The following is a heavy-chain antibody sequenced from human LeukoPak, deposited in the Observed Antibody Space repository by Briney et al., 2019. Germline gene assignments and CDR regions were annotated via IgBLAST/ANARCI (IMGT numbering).Heavy chain of an antibody. CDR1: GFIFSSYS. D-gene: IGHD3-22*01. CDR2: IKQDGSEK. J-gene: IGHJ4*02. Sequence: GVSLRLSCAASGFIFSSYSMSWVRQAPGKGLEWVANIKQDGSEKYYVDSVKGRFTISRDNAKNSLYLQMNSLRAEDTAVYYCARRGYFYDTPTDYWGQGTLVTVSS. V-gene: IGHV3-7*01. CDR3: ARRGYFYDTPTDY.